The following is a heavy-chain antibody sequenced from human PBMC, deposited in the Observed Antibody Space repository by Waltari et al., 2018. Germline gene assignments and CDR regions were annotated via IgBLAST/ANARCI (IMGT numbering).Heavy chain of an antibody. CDR2: SSPDDSEM. J-gene: IGHJ6*03. D-gene: IGHD6-13*01. V-gene: IGHV5-51*01. CDR3: ARRSWGFRNYNLGYYYTDV. CDR1: GFSFTDYW. Sequence: EVQLVQSGAEVKKPGEALKISCKGSGFSFTDYWIGWVRQLPGQGLELMGISSPDDSEMKYSPSVQGQVTISADKSINTAYLQWNSLKASDSAIYYCARRSWGFRNYNLGYYYTDVWGKGTKVIVSS.